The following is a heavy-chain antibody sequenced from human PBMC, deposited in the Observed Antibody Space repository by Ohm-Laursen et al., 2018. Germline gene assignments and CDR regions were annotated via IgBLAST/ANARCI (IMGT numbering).Heavy chain of an antibody. Sequence: TLSLTCTVSGGSISSESWIWNRQPPGKGLEWIGYIYYRGTTNYNPSLTSRVPISVDTSKNQFSLKLSSVTAADMALYYCARIESDSGGYWYFGMDVWGQGTTVTVSS. CDR3: ARIESDSGGYWYFGMDV. CDR1: GGSISSES. V-gene: IGHV4-59*01. D-gene: IGHD3-22*01. CDR2: IYYRGTT. J-gene: IGHJ6*02.